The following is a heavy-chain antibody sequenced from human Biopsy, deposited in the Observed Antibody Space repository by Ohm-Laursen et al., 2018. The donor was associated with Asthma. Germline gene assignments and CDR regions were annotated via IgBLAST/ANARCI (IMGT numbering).Heavy chain of an antibody. D-gene: IGHD3-3*01. CDR1: GFTFRSYA. V-gene: IGHV3-30-3*01. J-gene: IGHJ4*02. Sequence: SLKLSCTASGFTFRSYAMHWVRQAPGKGLEWVAVGGSYYDGGLKYYADSVNGRFTVSRDDSKNTLYLQMNSLRPDDTAVYYCARDVMEWYLPAFDFWGQGTLVTVSS. CDR2: GGSYYDGGLK. CDR3: ARDVMEWYLPAFDF.